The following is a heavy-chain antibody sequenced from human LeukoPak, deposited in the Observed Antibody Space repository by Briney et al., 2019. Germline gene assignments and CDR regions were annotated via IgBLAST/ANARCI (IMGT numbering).Heavy chain of an antibody. CDR3: AREAYYDSGGYYSDAFDI. D-gene: IGHD3-22*01. CDR2: IYYSGST. J-gene: IGHJ3*02. CDR1: GGSISSGGYY. V-gene: IGHV4-31*03. Sequence: SETLSLTCTVSGGSISSGGYYWSWIRQHPGKGLEWIGYIYYSGSTYYNPSLKSRVTISVDTSKNQFSLKLSSVTAADTAVYYCAREAYYDSGGYYSDAFDIWGQGTMVTVSS.